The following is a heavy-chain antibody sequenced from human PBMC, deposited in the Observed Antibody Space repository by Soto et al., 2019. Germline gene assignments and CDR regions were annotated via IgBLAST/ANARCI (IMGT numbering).Heavy chain of an antibody. CDR1: GYTFTSYG. V-gene: IGHV1-18*01. CDR3: ARDGITNDYGDYEEFDY. J-gene: IGHJ4*02. CDR2: ISAYNGNT. Sequence: QVQLVQSGAEVKKPGASVKVSCKASGYTFTSYGISWVRQAPGQGLEWMGWISAYNGNTNYAQKLQGIVTMTTDTSTRTAYTELSSLSSDDTAVYSCARDGITNDYGDYEEFDYWGQGTLVTVSS. D-gene: IGHD4-17*01.